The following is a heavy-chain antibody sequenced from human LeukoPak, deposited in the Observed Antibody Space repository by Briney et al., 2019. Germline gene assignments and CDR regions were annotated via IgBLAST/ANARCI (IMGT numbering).Heavy chain of an antibody. CDR2: IYHSGST. CDR3: ARHGDYGDYVGGDWFDP. J-gene: IGHJ5*02. D-gene: IGHD4-17*01. CDR1: GYSISSGYY. V-gene: IGHV4-38-2*02. Sequence: KASETLSLTCTVSGYSISSGYYWGWIRQPPGKGLEWIGSIYHSGSTYYNPSLKSRVTMSVDTSKNQFSLKLSSVTAADTAVYYCARHGDYGDYVGGDWFDPWGQGTLVTVSS.